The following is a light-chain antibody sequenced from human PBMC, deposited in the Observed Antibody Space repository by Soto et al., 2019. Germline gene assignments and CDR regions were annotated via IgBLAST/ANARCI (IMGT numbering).Light chain of an antibody. Sequence: MVLTQSPGTRSLSPGERATLSCMARQSVNSYLAWYQQKRGQAPMLLIYGASTRATVIPAIFIGNASGTVFTLTASSLPPEDFAVYYCQQYSYSPFTFGPGTKVDIK. CDR3: QQYSYSPFT. CDR2: GAS. V-gene: IGKV3-15*01. J-gene: IGKJ3*01. CDR1: QSVNSY.